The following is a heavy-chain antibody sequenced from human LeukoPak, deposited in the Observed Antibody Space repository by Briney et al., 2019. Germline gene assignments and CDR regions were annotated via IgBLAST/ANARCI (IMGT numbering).Heavy chain of an antibody. V-gene: IGHV3-48*01. CDR1: GFNFSSYS. CDR2: IGISSGNT. J-gene: IGHJ4*02. Sequence: GGSLRLYCAASGFNFSSYSMNWVRQAPGKGLEWISYIGISSGNTKYAASVKGRFTISGDKTKNSVYLQMNSLRVEDTSLYYCARDTKYAFDNWGQGTLVTVSS. D-gene: IGHD2-2*01. CDR3: ARDTKYAFDN.